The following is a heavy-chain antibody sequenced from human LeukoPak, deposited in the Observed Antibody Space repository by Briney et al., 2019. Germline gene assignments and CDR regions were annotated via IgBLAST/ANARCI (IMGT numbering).Heavy chain of an antibody. CDR1: GFTFSSYE. CDR3: SRAGERLIGIPIDY. V-gene: IGHV3-48*03. CDR2: ISSTGSTI. D-gene: IGHD3-10*01. Sequence: GGSLRLSCAASGFTFSSYEMNWVRQAPGKGLEGVSYISSTGSTIYYADSVKGRFTISRDNAKNTLSLQLNSLRAGDTPVYSCSRAGERLIGIPIDYWGQGTLVTVSS. J-gene: IGHJ4*02.